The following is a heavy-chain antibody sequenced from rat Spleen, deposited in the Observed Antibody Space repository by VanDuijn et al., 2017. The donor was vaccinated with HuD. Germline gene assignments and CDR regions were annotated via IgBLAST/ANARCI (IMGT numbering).Heavy chain of an antibody. CDR2: MRYNGDT. D-gene: IGHD5-1*01. V-gene: IGHV2-63*01. Sequence: QVQLKESGPGLVQPSQTLSLTCTVSGFSLTSYNVHWVRQPPGKGLEWMGRMRYNGDTSYNSALKSRLSISRDTSKNQVFLKMNSLQTDDTAIYFCTRSNWEFPYWNFDFWGPGTMVTVSS. CDR1: GFSLTSYN. J-gene: IGHJ1*01. CDR3: TRSNWEFPYWNFDF.